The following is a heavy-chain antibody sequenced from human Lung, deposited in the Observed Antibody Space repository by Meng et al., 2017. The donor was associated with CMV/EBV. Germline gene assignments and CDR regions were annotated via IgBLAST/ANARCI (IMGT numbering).Heavy chain of an antibody. D-gene: IGHD6-13*01. CDR3: ARESRGAAAGWRWFDP. V-gene: IGHV1-69*10. CDR2: IITILGIA. Sequence: GTFSSYANGWVRQAPGQGLEWMGGIITILGIANYAQKFQGRVTITADKSTSTAYMELSSLRSEDTAVYYCARESRGAAAGWRWFDPWGQGTLVTVSS. J-gene: IGHJ5*02. CDR1: GTFSSYA.